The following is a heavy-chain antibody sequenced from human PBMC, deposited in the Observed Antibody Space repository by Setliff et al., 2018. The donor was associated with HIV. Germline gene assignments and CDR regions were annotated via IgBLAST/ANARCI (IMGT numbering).Heavy chain of an antibody. CDR2: MYYSGST. D-gene: IGHD6-19*01. J-gene: IGHJ4*02. V-gene: IGHV4-39*07. CDR1: GGSISSSFYY. Sequence: NPSETLSLTCIVSGGSISSSFYYWGWIRQPPGKGLEWIGSMYYSGSTYYNPSLKSRVTITEDTSKNQFSLKLRSVTAADTAMYYCATRLAVPGTEYYFDYWGQGTLVTVSS. CDR3: ATRLAVPGTEYYFDY.